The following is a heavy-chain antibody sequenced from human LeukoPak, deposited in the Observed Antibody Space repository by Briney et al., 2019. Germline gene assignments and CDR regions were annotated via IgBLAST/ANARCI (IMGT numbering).Heavy chain of an antibody. J-gene: IGHJ4*02. V-gene: IGHV1-18*01. Sequence: ASVKDSCKASGYTFTSYGFSWVRQAPGRGLEWMGWISAYNGDTNYAQKVQGRVTMTTDTSTSTAYMELRSLRSDDTAVYYCARDSVAMSTIRDFGYWGQGTLVTVSS. CDR3: ARDSVAMSTIRDFGY. D-gene: IGHD5-24*01. CDR2: ISAYNGDT. CDR1: GYTFTSYG.